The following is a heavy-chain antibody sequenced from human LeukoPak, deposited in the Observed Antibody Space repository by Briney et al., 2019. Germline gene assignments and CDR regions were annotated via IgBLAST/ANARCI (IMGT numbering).Heavy chain of an antibody. V-gene: IGHV1-46*01. CDR3: ARGGHVRVYDSNPYYGHY. Sequence: ASVKVSCKASGYTFTSYYMYWVRQAPGQGLEWMGIINPSGGTTSYAQKFQGRLTMTRDMSTNTVYMELSSLRSEDTAVYYCARGGHVRVYDSNPYYGHYWGQGTLVTVSS. CDR1: GYTFTSYY. CDR2: INPSGGTT. D-gene: IGHD3-22*01. J-gene: IGHJ4*02.